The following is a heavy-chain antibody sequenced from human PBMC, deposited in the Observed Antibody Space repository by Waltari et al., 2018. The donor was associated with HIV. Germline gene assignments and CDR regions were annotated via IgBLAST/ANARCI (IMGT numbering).Heavy chain of an antibody. D-gene: IGHD2-21*02. CDR1: DYTFGSHW. Sequence: LVESGGSPVQSGESLRFSCSATDYTFGSHWMHGLRQSPGMGMVWVSRIDGDGSVTKYANAVKGRFTIARDNAKNTLFLDMKNLRVEDSGIYHCVKDVTVKLYGDYYSGLDVWGLGTTVNV. V-gene: IGHV3-74*03. J-gene: IGHJ6*02. CDR3: VKDVTVKLYGDYYSGLDV. CDR2: IDGDGSVT.